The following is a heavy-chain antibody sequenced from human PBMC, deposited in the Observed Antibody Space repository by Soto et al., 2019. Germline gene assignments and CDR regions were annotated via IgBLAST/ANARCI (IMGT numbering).Heavy chain of an antibody. CDR3: VHTVMVHTITGGHYFDY. D-gene: IGHD2-8*01. V-gene: IGHV2-5*01. Sequence: SGPTLVNPTQPLTLPYTFSAFSLSTNGVGVAWIRQPPGKPLEWLAVIYWNEDKRYSRSLKSRLSITKDTSKNQVVLTMTTMDPVDTATYYCVHTVMVHTITGGHYFDYWGQGTLVTVSS. CDR1: AFSLSTNGVG. CDR2: IYWNEDK. J-gene: IGHJ4*02.